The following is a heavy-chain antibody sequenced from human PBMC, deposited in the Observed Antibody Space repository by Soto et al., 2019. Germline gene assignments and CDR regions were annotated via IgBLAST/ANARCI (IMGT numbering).Heavy chain of an antibody. CDR1: VGSINSGGHY. CDR2: IYYNGSP. Sequence: PSETLSLTCSVSVGSINSGGHYWSWIRQPPGKGLECIGYIYYNGSPFYNPSLRSRLFMSVDTSENQLSLKLSSVTAADTAVYYCARGPRDNYGDYFDYWGPETLVTVSS. V-gene: IGHV4-31*03. CDR3: ARGPRDNYGDYFDY. D-gene: IGHD5-18*01. J-gene: IGHJ4*02.